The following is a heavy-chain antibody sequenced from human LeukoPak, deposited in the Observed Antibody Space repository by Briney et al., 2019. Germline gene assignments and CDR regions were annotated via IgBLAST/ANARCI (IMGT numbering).Heavy chain of an antibody. CDR2: IYTSGST. CDR3: ARLRITMVRGVIDY. V-gene: IGHV4-61*02. CDR1: GGSISSGSYY. Sequence: PSQTLSLTCTVSGGSISSGSYYWSWIRQPAGKGLEWIGRIYTSGSTNYNPSLKSRVTISVDTSKNQFSLKLSSVTAADTAVYYCARLRITMVRGVIDYWGQGTLVTVSS. J-gene: IGHJ4*02. D-gene: IGHD3-10*01.